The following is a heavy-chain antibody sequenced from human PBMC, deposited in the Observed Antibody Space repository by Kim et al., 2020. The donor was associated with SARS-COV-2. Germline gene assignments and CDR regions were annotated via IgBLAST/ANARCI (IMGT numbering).Heavy chain of an antibody. V-gene: IGHV4-39*02. Sequence: SETLSRTCTVSGGSISSSSYYWGWIRQPPGKGLEWIGSIYYSGSTYYNPSLKSRVTISVDTSKNQFSLKLSSVTAADTAVYYCARDYGDYLHYFDYWGQG. CDR1: GGSISSSSYY. J-gene: IGHJ4*02. D-gene: IGHD4-17*01. CDR2: IYYSGST. CDR3: ARDYGDYLHYFDY.